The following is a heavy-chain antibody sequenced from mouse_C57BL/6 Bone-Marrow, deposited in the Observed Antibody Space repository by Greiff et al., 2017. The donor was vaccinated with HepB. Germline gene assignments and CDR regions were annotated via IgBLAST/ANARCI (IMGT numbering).Heavy chain of an antibody. Sequence: QVQLQQSGAELVRPGTSVKVSCKASGYAFTNYLIEWVKQRPGQGLEWIGVINPGSGGTNYNEKFKGKATLTADKSSSTAYMQLSSLTSEDSAVYFCASRYYGLYYYAMDYWGQGTSVTVSS. J-gene: IGHJ4*01. D-gene: IGHD2-2*01. CDR2: INPGSGGT. CDR3: ASRYYGLYYYAMDY. CDR1: GYAFTNYL. V-gene: IGHV1-54*01.